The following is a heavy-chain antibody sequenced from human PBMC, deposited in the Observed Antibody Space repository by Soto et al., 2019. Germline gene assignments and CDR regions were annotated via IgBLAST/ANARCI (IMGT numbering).Heavy chain of an antibody. V-gene: IGHV4-59*08. CDR2: IYYSGST. D-gene: IGHD6-19*01. CDR1: GGSISNYY. J-gene: IGHJ4*02. CDR3: ARHPFSSGR. Sequence: PSETLSLTCTVSGGSISNYYWSWIRQPPGKGLEWIGYIYYSGSTNYNPSLKSRVTISVDTSKNQFSLKLSSVTAADTAVYYCARHPFSSGRWGQGNLVTVSS.